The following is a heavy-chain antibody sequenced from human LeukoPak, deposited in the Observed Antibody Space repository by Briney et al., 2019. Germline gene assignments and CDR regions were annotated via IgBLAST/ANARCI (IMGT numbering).Heavy chain of an antibody. J-gene: IGHJ4*02. CDR2: IYSGGST. V-gene: IGHV3-66*01. CDR3: ARASITGTTFSFDY. D-gene: IGHD1-7*01. CDR1: GFTVSSNY. Sequence: GGSLRLSCAASGFTVSSNYMSWVRQAPGKGLEWVSVIYSGGSTYYADSVKGRFTISRDNSKNTLYLQMNSLRAEDTAVYYCARASITGTTFSFDYWGQGTLVTVSS.